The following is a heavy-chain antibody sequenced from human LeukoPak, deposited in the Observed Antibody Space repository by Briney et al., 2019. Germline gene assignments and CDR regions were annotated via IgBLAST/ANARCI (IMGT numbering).Heavy chain of an antibody. CDR1: GFTFDDYG. CDR2: INWNGGST. V-gene: IGHV3-20*04. D-gene: IGHD3-22*01. CDR3: ARDASPTYYDDSSGYYYGNY. Sequence: GGSLRLSCAASGFTFDDYGMSWVRQAPGKGLEWVSGINWNGGSTGYADSVKGRFTISRDNAKNSLYLQMNSLRAEDTALYYCARDASPTYYDDSSGYYYGNYWGQGTLVTVSS. J-gene: IGHJ4*02.